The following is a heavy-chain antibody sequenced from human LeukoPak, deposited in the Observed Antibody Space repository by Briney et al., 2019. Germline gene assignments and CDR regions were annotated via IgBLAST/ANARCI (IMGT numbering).Heavy chain of an antibody. CDR1: QFTFSSYA. V-gene: IGHV3-23*01. J-gene: IGHJ6*02. D-gene: IGHD3-10*01. CDR2: IDDSGSTT. CDR3: ARSLPYYGMDV. Sequence: GGSLRLSCGASQFTFSSYAMSWVRQAPGKGLEWVSTIDDSGSTTYNADSVKGRFTISRDNAENSAYLQMHSLRAEDTAAYYCARSLPYYGMDVWGQGTTVTVSS.